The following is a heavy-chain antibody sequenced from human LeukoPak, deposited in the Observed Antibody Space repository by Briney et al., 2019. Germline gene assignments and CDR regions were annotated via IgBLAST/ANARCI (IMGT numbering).Heavy chain of an antibody. CDR3: AKDDGTTAFWYFDL. CDR2: IGGDGITT. CDR1: GFTFDDYA. D-gene: IGHD1-7*01. Sequence: GGSLILSCAASGFTFDDYAMHWVRQAPGKGLEWVSRIGGDGITTYYADSVKGRFTISRDNSKTSLYLQMNSLRTEDTALYYCAKDDGTTAFWYFDLWGRGTLVTVSS. J-gene: IGHJ2*01. V-gene: IGHV3-43*02.